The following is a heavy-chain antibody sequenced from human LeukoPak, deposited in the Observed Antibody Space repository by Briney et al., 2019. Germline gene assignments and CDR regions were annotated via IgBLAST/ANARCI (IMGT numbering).Heavy chain of an antibody. CDR3: ARGCKQWEPASYYYYYYMDV. CDR1: GGSFSGYY. Sequence: SETLSLTCAVYGGSFSGYYWSWIRQPPGKGLEWIGEINHSGSTNYNPSLKSRVTISVDTSKNQFSLKLSSVTAADTAVYYCARGCKQWEPASYYYYYYMDVWGKGTTVTVSS. CDR2: INHSGST. J-gene: IGHJ6*03. V-gene: IGHV4-34*01. D-gene: IGHD1-26*01.